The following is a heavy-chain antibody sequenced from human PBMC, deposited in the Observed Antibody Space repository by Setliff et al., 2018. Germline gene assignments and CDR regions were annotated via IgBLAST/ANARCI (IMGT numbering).Heavy chain of an antibody. V-gene: IGHV1-18*01. CDR2: ISVSNGNT. Sequence: ASVKVSCKASGYTFTSYGFSWVRQAPGQGLEWMGRISVSNGNTNYGQKYQGRVAMTTDTSTNTVYMELRSLRSDDTAVYFCVREYSGGGLTWGQGTLVTVSS. D-gene: IGHD1-26*01. CDR1: GYTFTSYG. CDR3: VREYSGGGLT. J-gene: IGHJ5*02.